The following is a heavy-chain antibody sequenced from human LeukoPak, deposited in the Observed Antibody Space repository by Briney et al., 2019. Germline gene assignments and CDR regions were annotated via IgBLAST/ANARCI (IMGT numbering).Heavy chain of an antibody. CDR3: AREVRRQLAAHLGDFDY. D-gene: IGHD6-6*01. Sequence: SETLSLTCTFSGRSISSSSYYWGWIRQPPGKGLEWIGSIYYSGSTYYNPSLKSRVTMAVDTSKNQSSLKLSSVTAADTAVYYCAREVRRQLAAHLGDFDYWGQGTLVTVSS. J-gene: IGHJ4*02. CDR1: GRSISSSSYY. V-gene: IGHV4-39*07. CDR2: IYYSGST.